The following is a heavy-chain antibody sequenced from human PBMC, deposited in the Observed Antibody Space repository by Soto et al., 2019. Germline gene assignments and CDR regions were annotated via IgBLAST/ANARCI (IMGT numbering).Heavy chain of an antibody. V-gene: IGHV3-30-3*01. CDR3: ARVPRYSYGNYYYYGMDV. CDR1: GFTFSSYA. D-gene: IGHD5-18*01. J-gene: IGHJ6*02. CDR2: ISYDGSNK. Sequence: PGGSLRLSCAASGFTFSSYAMHWVRQAPGKGLEWVAVISYDGSNKYYADSVKGRFTISRDNSKSTLYLQMNSLRAEDTAVYYCARVPRYSYGNYYYYGMDVWGQGTTVTVSS.